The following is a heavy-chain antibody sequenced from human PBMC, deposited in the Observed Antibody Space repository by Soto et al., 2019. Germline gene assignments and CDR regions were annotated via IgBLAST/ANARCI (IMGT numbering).Heavy chain of an antibody. V-gene: IGHV1-18*01. Sequence: QVQLVQSGAEVKKPGASVKVSCKASGYTFTNYGISWVRQAPGQGLEWMGWISAYNGNTTYAQKLQGRVTMTTDTSTRTAYRELRSLRSDDTAVYYGARDMRYSTGWVDYRGQGTLVTVSS. J-gene: IGHJ4*02. CDR2: ISAYNGNT. CDR3: ARDMRYSTGWVDY. D-gene: IGHD6-19*01. CDR1: GYTFTNYG.